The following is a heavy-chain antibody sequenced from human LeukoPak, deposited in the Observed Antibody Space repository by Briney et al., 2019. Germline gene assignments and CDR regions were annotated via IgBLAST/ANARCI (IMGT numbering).Heavy chain of an antibody. CDR1: GFSLSSGLG. J-gene: IGHJ4*02. CDR3: VHKYQDNSGYQY. V-gene: IGHV2-5*01. CDR2: IYWNDDK. Sequence: SGPTLVNPTQTLTLTCTFSGFSLSSGLGVGWIRQPPGKALEWLALIYWNDDKRYSPSLKSRLTITKDTSKNRVLLTMTNMDPVDTATYYCVHKYQDNSGYQYWGQGTLVTVPS. D-gene: IGHD3-22*01.